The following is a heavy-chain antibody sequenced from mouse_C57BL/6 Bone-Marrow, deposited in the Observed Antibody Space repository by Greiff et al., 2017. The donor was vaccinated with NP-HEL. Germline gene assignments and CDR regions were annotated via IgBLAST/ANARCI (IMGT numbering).Heavy chain of an antibody. CDR2: IDPSDSET. J-gene: IGHJ4*01. V-gene: IGHV1-52*01. CDR3: ARWDSNYGRLIYYAMDY. CDR1: GYTFTSYW. D-gene: IGHD2-5*01. Sequence: VQLQQPGAELVRPGSSVKLSCKASGYTFTSYWMHWVKQRPIQGLEWIGNIDPSDSETHYNQKFKDKATLTVDKSSSTAYMQLSSLTSEDSAVYYCARWDSNYGRLIYYAMDYWGQGTSVTVSS.